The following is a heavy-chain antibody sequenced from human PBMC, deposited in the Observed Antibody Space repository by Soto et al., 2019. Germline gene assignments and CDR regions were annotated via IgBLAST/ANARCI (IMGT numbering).Heavy chain of an antibody. CDR2: ISNNGGTT. CDR3: VKDSSSWYYFDY. J-gene: IGHJ4*02. Sequence: GGSLRLSCSASGFTFSNYAMHWVRQAPGKGLEYVPAISNNGGTTYYADSVKGRFTISRDNSRNTLYLQMSSLRAEDTAVYYCVKDSSSWYYFDYWGQGTLVTVSS. D-gene: IGHD6-13*01. CDR1: GFTFSNYA. V-gene: IGHV3-64D*06.